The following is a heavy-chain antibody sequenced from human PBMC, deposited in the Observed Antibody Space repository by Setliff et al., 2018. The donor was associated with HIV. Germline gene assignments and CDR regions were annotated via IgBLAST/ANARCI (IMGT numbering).Heavy chain of an antibody. D-gene: IGHD2-8*01. V-gene: IGHV4-39*07. Sequence: KPSETLSLTCIVSRGSISSTSHYWGWVRQSPGRRLEWIGSIYYSGRTYYNPSLKSRVTMSVDTSTNQFSLDLTSVTAADTSVYFCAGAIAPAARLPNVGGPPPPGYYHYMDVWGKGTTVTVSS. CDR1: RGSISSTSHY. CDR3: AGAIAPAARLPNVGGPPPPGYYHYMDV. J-gene: IGHJ6*03. CDR2: IYYSGRT.